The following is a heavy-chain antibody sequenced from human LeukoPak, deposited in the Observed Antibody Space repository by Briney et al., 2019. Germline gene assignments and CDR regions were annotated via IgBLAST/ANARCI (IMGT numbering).Heavy chain of an antibody. Sequence: GRSLRLSCAASGFTFSSYAMHWVRQAPGKGLEWVAVISYDGSNKYYADSVKGRFTISRDNSKNTLYLQMNSLRAEDTAVYYCARSGTYKDYFDYWGQGTLVTVSS. CDR1: GFTFSSYA. D-gene: IGHD1-26*01. J-gene: IGHJ4*02. CDR3: ARSGTYKDYFDY. V-gene: IGHV3-30*04. CDR2: ISYDGSNK.